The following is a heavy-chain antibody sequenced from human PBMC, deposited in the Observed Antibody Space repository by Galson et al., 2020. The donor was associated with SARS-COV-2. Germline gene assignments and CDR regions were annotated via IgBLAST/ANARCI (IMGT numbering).Heavy chain of an antibody. V-gene: IGHV4-61*02. CDR2: IYTRGST. J-gene: IGHJ4*02. CDR3: AREARDILTGYYPRTHFDY. CDR1: GGSISSGSYY. D-gene: IGHD3-9*01. Sequence: SETLSLTCTVSGGSISSGSYYWSWIRQPAGKGLEWIGRIYTRGSTNYNPPLKRRVTISVDTSKNQVSLQLSSGTAADTAVYYGAREARDILTGYYPRTHFDYWGQGTLVTVSS.